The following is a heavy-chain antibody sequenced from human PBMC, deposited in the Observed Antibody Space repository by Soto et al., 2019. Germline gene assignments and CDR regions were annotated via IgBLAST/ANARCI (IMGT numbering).Heavy chain of an antibody. D-gene: IGHD3-3*02. V-gene: IGHV4-59*08. CDR3: ARHGVLVNWFDP. CDR1: GGSISSYY. Sequence: SETLSLTCTVSGGSISSYYWSWIRQPPGKGLEWIGYIYYSGSTNYNPSLKSRVTISVDTSKNQFSLKLSSVTAADTAVYYCARHGVLVNWFDPWGQGTLVTVSS. CDR2: IYYSGST. J-gene: IGHJ5*02.